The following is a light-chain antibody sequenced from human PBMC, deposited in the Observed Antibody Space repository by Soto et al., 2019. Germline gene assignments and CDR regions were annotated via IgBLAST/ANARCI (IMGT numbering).Light chain of an antibody. CDR2: DVN. CDR3: CSYAGNSYV. CDR1: NNDIGTYNY. V-gene: IGLV2-11*01. J-gene: IGLJ1*01. Sequence: QSALTQPRSVSGSPGQSVTISCTGTNNDIGTYNYVSWYQQHPGKAPKVMVYDVNRRPSGVPDRFSGSKSGNTASLTISGLQAEDEADYYCCSYAGNSYVFGTGTKVTVL.